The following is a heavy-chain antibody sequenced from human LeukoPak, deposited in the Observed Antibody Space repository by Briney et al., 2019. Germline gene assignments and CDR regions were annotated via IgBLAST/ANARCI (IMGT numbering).Heavy chain of an antibody. V-gene: IGHV1-2*02. D-gene: IGHD2-2*01. CDR2: TNPNSGGT. CDR1: GGTFSSYA. CDR3: ARVDVVVPAAYF. Sequence: ASVKVSCKASGGTFSSYAISWVRQAPGQGLEWMGWTNPNSGGTNYAQKFQGRVTMTRDTSISTAYMELSRLRSDDTAVYYCARVDVVVPAAYFWGQGTLVTVSS. J-gene: IGHJ4*02.